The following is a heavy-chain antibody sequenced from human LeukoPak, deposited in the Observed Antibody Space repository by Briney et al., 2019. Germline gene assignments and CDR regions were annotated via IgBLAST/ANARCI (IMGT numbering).Heavy chain of an antibody. CDR2: ISSSSSYI. CDR1: GFTFSSYS. CDR3: ARDFSGDYYDSSGYYDFGIDY. J-gene: IGHJ4*02. Sequence: GGSPRLSCAASGFTFSSYSMNWVRQAPGKGLEWVSSISSSSSYIYYADSVKGRFTISRDNAKNSLYLQMNSLRAEDTAVYYCARDFSGDYYDSSGYYDFGIDYWGQGTLVTVSS. D-gene: IGHD3-22*01. V-gene: IGHV3-21*01.